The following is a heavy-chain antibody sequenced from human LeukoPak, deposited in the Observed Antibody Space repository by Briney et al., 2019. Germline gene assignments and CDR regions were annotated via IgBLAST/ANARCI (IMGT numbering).Heavy chain of an antibody. CDR1: GFRFSSFG. D-gene: IGHD4-11*01. CDR3: ARDSDYSGNGSGDWFDP. Sequence: ASVKVSCKASGFRFSSFGVSWVRQAPGQGLEWMGWISTYFGVTHYAEKFEDRVTMTIDTSTTTAYMELRSLRYDDTAVYYCARDSDYSGNGSGDWFDPWGQGTVVTVSS. V-gene: IGHV1-18*04. CDR2: ISTYFGVT. J-gene: IGHJ5*02.